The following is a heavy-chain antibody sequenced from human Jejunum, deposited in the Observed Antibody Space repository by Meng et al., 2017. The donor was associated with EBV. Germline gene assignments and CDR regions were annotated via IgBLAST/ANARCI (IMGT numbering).Heavy chain of an antibody. D-gene: IGHD1-26*01. Sequence: QLRLQESGPGLVKPSDTLSLTCTVTGDSVRSYYWSWIRQSPEKGLEWIGYTHYSETSIYSPSLMSRATISVDTSNSQFSLKLNSVTAADTAIYYCTRGSTGAFNAWGQGILVTVSS. V-gene: IGHV4-59*02. CDR3: TRGSTGAFNA. CDR2: THYSETS. J-gene: IGHJ5*02. CDR1: GDSVRSYY.